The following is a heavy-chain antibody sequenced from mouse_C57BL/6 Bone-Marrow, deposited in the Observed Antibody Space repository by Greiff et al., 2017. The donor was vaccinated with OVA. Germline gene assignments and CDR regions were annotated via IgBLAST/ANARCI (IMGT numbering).Heavy chain of an antibody. J-gene: IGHJ1*03. Sequence: QVTLKVSGPGILQSSQTLSLTCSFSGFSLSTSGMGASWIRQPSGKGLEWLAHIYWDDDKRYNPSLKSRLTISKDTSRNQVFLKITSVDTADTATYYCARRAPELPWYFDVWGTGTTVTVSS. CDR1: GFSLSTSGMG. CDR2: IYWDDDK. D-gene: IGHD1-3*01. V-gene: IGHV8-12*01. CDR3: ARRAPELPWYFDV.